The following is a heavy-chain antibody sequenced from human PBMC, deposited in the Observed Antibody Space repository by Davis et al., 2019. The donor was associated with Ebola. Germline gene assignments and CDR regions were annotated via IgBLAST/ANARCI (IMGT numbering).Heavy chain of an antibody. Sequence: SETLSLTCTVSGGSISSYYWSWIRQPPGKGLEWNGYIHFSGSTNYNPSLKSRVTISVDTSKKQFSLKLSSVPAADTAVYYCASVGHITFGGERVYHYGMDVWGQGTTVTVSS. CDR1: GGSISSYY. D-gene: IGHD3-16*01. V-gene: IGHV4-59*08. CDR3: ASVGHITFGGERVYHYGMDV. J-gene: IGHJ6*02. CDR2: IHFSGST.